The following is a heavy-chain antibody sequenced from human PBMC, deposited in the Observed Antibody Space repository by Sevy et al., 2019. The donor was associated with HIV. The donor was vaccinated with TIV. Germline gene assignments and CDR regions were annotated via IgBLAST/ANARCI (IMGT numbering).Heavy chain of an antibody. J-gene: IGHJ6*03. CDR1: GYTFTSYG. CDR2: ISAYNGNT. Sequence: ASVKVSCKASGYTFTSYGISWVRQAPGQGLEWMGWISAYNGNTNYPQKLQGRVTMTTDTSTSTAYMELRSLRSDDTAVYYCARGRSDSGSYYGFNYYYYMDVWGKGTTVTVSS. V-gene: IGHV1-18*01. CDR3: ARGRSDSGSYYGFNYYYYMDV. D-gene: IGHD1-26*01.